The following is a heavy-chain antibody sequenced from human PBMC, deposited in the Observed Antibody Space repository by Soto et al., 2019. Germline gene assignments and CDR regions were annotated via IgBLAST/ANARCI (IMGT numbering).Heavy chain of an antibody. J-gene: IGHJ4*02. CDR1: GFTFTSYE. CDR3: ARGRDYVCDY. CDR2: ISSSGGTI. D-gene: IGHD3-16*01. V-gene: IGHV3-48*03. Sequence: PGGSLRLSCADSGFTFTSYEMNWVRQAPGKGLEWISYISSSGGTIFYAASVKGRFTMSRDNAKNSLYLQMNSRRAEDTAVYYCARGRDYVCDYWGQGTLVTVSS.